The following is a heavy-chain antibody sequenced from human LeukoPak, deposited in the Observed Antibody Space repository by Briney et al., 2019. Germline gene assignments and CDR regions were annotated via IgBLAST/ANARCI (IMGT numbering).Heavy chain of an antibody. V-gene: IGHV4-61*05. Sequence: PSETLSLTCTVSSGSISSSSYYWSWLRQPPGKGLEWIGYIYYTGSTNSNPSLKSRVTVSVDTSMNQFSLKLSSMTAADTAVYYCARLDRSGYEMGGTWFDPWGQGTLVTVSS. CDR2: IYYTGST. CDR1: SGSISSSSYY. D-gene: IGHD3-22*01. CDR3: ARLDRSGYEMGGTWFDP. J-gene: IGHJ5*02.